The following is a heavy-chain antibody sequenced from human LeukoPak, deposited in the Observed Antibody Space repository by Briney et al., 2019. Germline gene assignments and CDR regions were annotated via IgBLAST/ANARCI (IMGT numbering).Heavy chain of an antibody. CDR2: ISIGSSRI. CDR1: GFTFSDHY. D-gene: IGHD6-13*01. CDR3: ARDGVAAGVYFDD. Sequence: PGGSLRLSCAASGFTFSDHYMSWIRQAPGQGLEWVSYISIGSSRIKYADSVKGRFTISRDNAKNSLYLQMNSLRAEDMAVYYCARDGVAAGVYFDDWGQGTLVTVSS. J-gene: IGHJ4*02. V-gene: IGHV3-11*06.